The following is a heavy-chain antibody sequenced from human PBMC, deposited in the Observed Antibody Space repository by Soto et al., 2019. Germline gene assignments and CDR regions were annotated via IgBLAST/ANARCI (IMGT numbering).Heavy chain of an antibody. CDR1: GGTFSTYA. J-gene: IGHJ4*02. Sequence: SVKVSCKASGGTFSTYAISWVRQAPGQGLEWMGGIIPMFGTAKYAQKFQGRVTITADESTTTAYMELSSLGSDDTAVYYCARLPDYFTRSGYYYGVDYWGQGTLVTSPQ. CDR3: ARLPDYFTRSGYYYGVDY. CDR2: IIPMFGTA. V-gene: IGHV1-69*13. D-gene: IGHD3-22*01.